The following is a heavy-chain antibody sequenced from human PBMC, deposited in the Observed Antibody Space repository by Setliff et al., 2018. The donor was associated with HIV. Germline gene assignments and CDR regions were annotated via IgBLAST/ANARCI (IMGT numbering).Heavy chain of an antibody. V-gene: IGHV4-61*05. CDR1: GVSISSSSYF. CDR3: ARVQMAYAAFDV. J-gene: IGHJ3*01. CDR2: IYFTGSS. Sequence: SETLSLTCAVSGVSISSSSYFWGWIRQPPGKGLEWIGSIYFTGSSDNNPSLKSRVTLSVDTSKHQFSLKLSSVTAADTAVYYCARVQMAYAAFDVWGQGTMVTVSS. D-gene: IGHD4-17*01.